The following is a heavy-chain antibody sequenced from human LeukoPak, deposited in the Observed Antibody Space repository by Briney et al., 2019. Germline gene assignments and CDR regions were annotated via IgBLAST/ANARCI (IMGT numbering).Heavy chain of an antibody. CDR2: IYHSGST. J-gene: IGHJ4*02. Sequence: SQTLSLTCAVSGGSISSGGYSWSWIRQPPGKGLEWIGYIYHSGSTYYNPSLKSRVTISVDTSKNQFSLKLSSVTAADTAVHYCARGGSSGRGPGDYWGQGTLVTVSS. D-gene: IGHD1-26*01. V-gene: IGHV4-30-2*01. CDR1: GGSISSGGYS. CDR3: ARGGSSGRGPGDY.